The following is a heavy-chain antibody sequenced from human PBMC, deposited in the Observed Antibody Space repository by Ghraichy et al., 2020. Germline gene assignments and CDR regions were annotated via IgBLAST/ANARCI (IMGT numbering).Heavy chain of an antibody. Sequence: SETLSLTCAVSGGSISSSNWWSWVRQPPGKGLEWIGEIYHSGSTNYNPSLKSRVTISVDKSKNQFSLKLSSVTAADTAVYYCARTPGGIQLPRPRGMDVWGQGTTVTVSS. D-gene: IGHD5-18*01. V-gene: IGHV4-4*02. CDR2: IYHSGST. J-gene: IGHJ6*02. CDR3: ARTPGGIQLPRPRGMDV. CDR1: GGSISSSNW.